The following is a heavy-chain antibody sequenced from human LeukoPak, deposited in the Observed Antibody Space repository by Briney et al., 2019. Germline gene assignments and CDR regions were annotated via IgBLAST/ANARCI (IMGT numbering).Heavy chain of an antibody. Sequence: PSETLSLTCTVSGGSISGGSDYWSWIRQPAGKGLEWIGRIHTSGSTYYNPSLKSRVTISVDTSKNQFSLKLSSVTAADTAVYYCARDRDDILTGFLPWGQGTLVTVSS. D-gene: IGHD3-9*01. CDR2: IHTSGST. V-gene: IGHV4-61*02. CDR3: ARDRDDILTGFLP. J-gene: IGHJ5*02. CDR1: GGSISGGSDY.